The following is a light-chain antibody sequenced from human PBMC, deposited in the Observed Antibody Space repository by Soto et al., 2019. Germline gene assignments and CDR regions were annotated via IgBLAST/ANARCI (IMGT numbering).Light chain of an antibody. CDR1: QSISSF. J-gene: IGKJ2*01. V-gene: IGKV1-39*01. CDR3: QQSYSTPRT. CDR2: AAS. Sequence: DSQMTQSPSSLSASVGERVTSACRASQSISSFLSWYQQKPGKAPMLLIYAASSLQSGVPSRFSCSGSGTDFTLTISSLQPEDFATYYCQQSYSTPRTFGQGTKLEIE.